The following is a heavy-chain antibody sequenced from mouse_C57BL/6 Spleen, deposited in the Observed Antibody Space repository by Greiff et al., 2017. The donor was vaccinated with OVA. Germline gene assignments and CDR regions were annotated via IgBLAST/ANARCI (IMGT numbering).Heavy chain of an antibody. Sequence: VQLQQPGAELVRPGTSVKLSCKASGYTFTSYWMHWVKQRPGQGLEWIGVIDPSDSYTNYNQKFKGKATLTVDNSSRTAYMQLSSLTSEDSAVYYCARSETGGAMDYWGQGTSVTVSS. CDR2: IDPSDSYT. D-gene: IGHD3-2*01. CDR1: GYTFTSYW. CDR3: ARSETGGAMDY. J-gene: IGHJ4*01. V-gene: IGHV1-59*01.